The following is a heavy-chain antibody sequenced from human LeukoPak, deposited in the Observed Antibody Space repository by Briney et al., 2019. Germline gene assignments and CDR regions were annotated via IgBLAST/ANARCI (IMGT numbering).Heavy chain of an antibody. Sequence: GGSLRLSCAASGFTFSSYAMSWVRQAPGKGLEWVSAIGGSTYYADSVKGRFTISRDNSKNTLYLQMNSLRAEDTAVYYCAKDNPVDNYDSSGYYAYPGNWGQGTLVTVSS. CDR1: GFTFSSYA. CDR2: IGGST. J-gene: IGHJ4*02. D-gene: IGHD3-22*01. V-gene: IGHV3-23*01. CDR3: AKDNPVDNYDSSGYYAYPGN.